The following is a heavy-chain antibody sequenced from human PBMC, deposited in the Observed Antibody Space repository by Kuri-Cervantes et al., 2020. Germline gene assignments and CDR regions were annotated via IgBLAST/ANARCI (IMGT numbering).Heavy chain of an antibody. CDR2: ISYDGSNK. CDR3: ARDSRGRSNWFDS. J-gene: IGHJ5*01. CDR1: GFTFSSYG. V-gene: IGHV3-30*03. Sequence: GESLKISCAASGFTFSSYGMHWVRQAPGKGLEWVAVISYDGSNKYYADSVKGRFTISRDNSKNTLYLQMNSLRADDTAVYYCARDSRGRSNWFDSWGQGTLVTVSS. D-gene: IGHD3-16*01.